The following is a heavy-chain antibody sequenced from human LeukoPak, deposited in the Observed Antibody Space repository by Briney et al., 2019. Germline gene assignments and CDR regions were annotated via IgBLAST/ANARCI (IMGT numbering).Heavy chain of an antibody. CDR2: MNPNSGNT. J-gene: IGHJ5*02. CDR1: GYTFTSYD. D-gene: IGHD3-16*02. V-gene: IGHV1-8*01. CDR3: ARCRSYRPGTKNWFDP. Sequence: GASVKVSCKASGYTFTSYDINWVRQATGQGLEWMGWMNPNSGNTGYAQKFQGRVTMTRNTSISTAHMELSSLRSEDTAVYYCARCRSYRPGTKNWFDPWGQGTLVTVSS.